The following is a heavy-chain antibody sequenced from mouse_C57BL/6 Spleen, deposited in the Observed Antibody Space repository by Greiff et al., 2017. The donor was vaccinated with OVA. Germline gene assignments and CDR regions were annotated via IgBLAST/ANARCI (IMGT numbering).Heavy chain of an antibody. CDR3: AREGYGNFDY. Sequence: DVKLVESGGGLVKPGGSLKLSCAASGFTFSSYAMSWVRQTPEKRLEWVATISDGGSYTYYPDNVKGRFTISRDNAKNNLYLQMSHLKSEDTAMYYCAREGYGNFDYWGQGTTLTVSS. J-gene: IGHJ2*01. V-gene: IGHV5-4*01. CDR2: ISDGGSYT. CDR1: GFTFSSYA. D-gene: IGHD2-10*02.